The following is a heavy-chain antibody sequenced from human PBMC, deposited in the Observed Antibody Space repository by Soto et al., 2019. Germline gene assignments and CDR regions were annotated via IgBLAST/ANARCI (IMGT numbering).Heavy chain of an antibody. CDR3: ARDVNESGSELPRSTAVGRRNKRLHLFDP. Sequence: SETLSITCTFSGASVNSGGHYWTGIRQHPGKGREWRAYACDRITNYNPSLKSRVTISLDTSQNQFSLRLHSVTAADTAVYYCARDVNESGSELPRSTAVGRRNKRLHLFDPWGPGTLVTVSS. V-gene: IGHV4-31*02. CDR2: ACDRIT. J-gene: IGHJ5*02. D-gene: IGHD1-26*01. CDR1: GASVNSGGHY.